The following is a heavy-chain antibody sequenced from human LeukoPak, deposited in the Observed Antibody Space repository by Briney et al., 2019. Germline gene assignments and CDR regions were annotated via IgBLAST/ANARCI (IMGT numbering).Heavy chain of an antibody. CDR3: ARETVTNHDAFDI. Sequence: GGSLRLSCAASGFTFSSYGMHWVRQAPGKGLEWVAVIWYDGSNKYYADSVKGRFTISRDNSKNTLDLQMNSLRAEDTAVYYCARETVTNHDAFDIWGQGAMVTVSS. V-gene: IGHV3-33*01. CDR1: GFTFSSYG. D-gene: IGHD4-11*01. CDR2: IWYDGSNK. J-gene: IGHJ3*02.